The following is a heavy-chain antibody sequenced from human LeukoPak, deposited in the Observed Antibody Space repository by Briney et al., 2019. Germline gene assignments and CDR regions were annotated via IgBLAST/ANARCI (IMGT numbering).Heavy chain of an antibody. V-gene: IGHV1-2*02. J-gene: IGHJ3*02. Sequence: GASVKVSCKAFGYIFTGYYMYWVRQAPGQGLEWMGWINPNSGGTNYAQKFQGRVTMTRDTSISTAYMELSRLRSDDTAVYYCARDRITIFGPSFDIWGQGTMVTVSS. CDR2: INPNSGGT. CDR3: ARDRITIFGPSFDI. D-gene: IGHD3-3*01. CDR1: GYIFTGYY.